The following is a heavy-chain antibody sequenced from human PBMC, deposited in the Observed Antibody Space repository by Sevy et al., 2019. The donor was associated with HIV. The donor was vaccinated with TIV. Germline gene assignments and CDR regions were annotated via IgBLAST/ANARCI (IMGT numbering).Heavy chain of an antibody. Sequence: GGSLRLSCAASGFTFSSYAMSWVRQAPGKGLEWVSAISGSGGSTYYADSVKGRFTISRDNSKNTLYLQMNSLRAEETVVYYCAKSSMYCSGGSCYSNPPFFDYWGQGTLVTVSS. D-gene: IGHD2-15*01. CDR3: AKSSMYCSGGSCYSNPPFFDY. CDR1: GFTFSSYA. V-gene: IGHV3-23*01. J-gene: IGHJ4*02. CDR2: ISGSGGST.